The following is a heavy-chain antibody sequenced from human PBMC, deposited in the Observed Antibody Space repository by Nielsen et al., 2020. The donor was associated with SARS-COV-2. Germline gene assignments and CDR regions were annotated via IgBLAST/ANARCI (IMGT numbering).Heavy chain of an antibody. CDR1: GVTFDDYA. CDR3: AMSGWATEYFQH. D-gene: IGHD6-19*01. V-gene: IGHV3-9*01. Sequence: SLKISCAAPGVTFDDYAMHWVRQAPGRGLEWVSSISWNSGTIVYADSVKGRFTISRDNAKNSLYLQVSSLKTEDTALYYCAMSGWATEYFQHWGQGTLVTVSS. CDR2: ISWNSGTI. J-gene: IGHJ1*01.